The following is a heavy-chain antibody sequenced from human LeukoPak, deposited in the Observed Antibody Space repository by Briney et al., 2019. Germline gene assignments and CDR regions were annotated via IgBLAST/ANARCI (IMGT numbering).Heavy chain of an antibody. Sequence: PSETLSLTCAVYGGSFSGYYWSWIRQPPGKGLEWIGEINHSGSTNYNPSLKSRVTISLDTSKNQFSLKLSFVTAADTAVYYCAGFWSGVDYLDYWGQGTLVTVSS. CDR1: GGSFSGYY. CDR3: AGFWSGVDYLDY. D-gene: IGHD2-8*01. CDR2: INHSGST. J-gene: IGHJ4*02. V-gene: IGHV4-34*01.